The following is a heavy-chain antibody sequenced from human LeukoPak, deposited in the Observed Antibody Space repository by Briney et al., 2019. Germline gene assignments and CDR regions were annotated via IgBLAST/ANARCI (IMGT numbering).Heavy chain of an antibody. CDR2: ISNNGGYT. Sequence: PGGSLRLSCAASGFTFSSSAMSWVRQAPGKGLEWVSAISNNGGYTYYADSVQGRFTISRDNSKSTLCLQMNSLRAEDTAVYYCAKVVFRGSWYDAFDIWGQGTMVTVSS. V-gene: IGHV3-23*01. D-gene: IGHD6-13*01. CDR1: GFTFSSSA. J-gene: IGHJ3*02. CDR3: AKVVFRGSWYDAFDI.